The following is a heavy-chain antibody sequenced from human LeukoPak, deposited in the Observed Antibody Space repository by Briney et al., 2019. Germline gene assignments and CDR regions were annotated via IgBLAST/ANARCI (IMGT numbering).Heavy chain of an antibody. Sequence: GGSLRLSCAASGFTFSTYWMNWVRQAPGKGREWGANIKPDGSDKYYVDSVKGRFTVSRDNAKKSLYLQMNSLRAEDTAVYYCAKGADHWGQGTLVTVSS. CDR2: IKPDGSDK. CDR1: GFTFSTYW. CDR3: AKGADH. J-gene: IGHJ1*01. V-gene: IGHV3-7*01.